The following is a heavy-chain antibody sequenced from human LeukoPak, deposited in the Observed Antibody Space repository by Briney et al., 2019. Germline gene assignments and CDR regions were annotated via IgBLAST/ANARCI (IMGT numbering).Heavy chain of an antibody. J-gene: IGHJ4*02. CDR3: RVVITTTDY. V-gene: IGHV3-30*03. D-gene: IGHD3-22*01. CDR1: GFTFSSYG. Sequence: GRSLRLSCAASGFTFSSYGMHWVRQAPGKGLEWVAVISYDGSNKHYADSVKGRFTISRDNSKNTLYLQMNSLRAEDTAVYYCRVVITTTDYWGQGTLVTVSS. CDR2: ISYDGSNK.